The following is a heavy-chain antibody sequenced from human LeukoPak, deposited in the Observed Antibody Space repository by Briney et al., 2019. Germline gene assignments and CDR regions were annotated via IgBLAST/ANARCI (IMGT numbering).Heavy chain of an antibody. CDR3: ARGGSAANRTPL. CDR2: INHSGTT. D-gene: IGHD4-23*01. CDR1: GGSFSGYY. Sequence: PSETLSLTCAVYGGSFSGYYWTYIRQPPGKGLEWIGEINHSGTTNYNPSLKSRVPISVDTSKNQFSLKLNSVTAADTAVYYCARGGSAANRTPLWGQGTLVTVSS. J-gene: IGHJ4*02. V-gene: IGHV4-34*01.